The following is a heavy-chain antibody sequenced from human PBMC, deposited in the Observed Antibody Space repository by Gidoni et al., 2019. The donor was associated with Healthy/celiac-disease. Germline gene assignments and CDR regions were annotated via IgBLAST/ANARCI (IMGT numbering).Heavy chain of an antibody. V-gene: IGHV3-30*18. CDR1: GFTFSNYG. J-gene: IGHJ4*02. CDR2: ISYDGSNK. CDR3: AKEGNYGDSPFDY. Sequence: QVQLAVSGAGAIQPGSSLKPSCSASGFTFSNYGMHWFRQAPGKGLEGVAFISYDGSNKYYADSVKGRFTISRDNSKNTLYMQMNSLRAEDTAVYYCAKEGNYGDSPFDYWGQGTLVTVSS. D-gene: IGHD4-17*01.